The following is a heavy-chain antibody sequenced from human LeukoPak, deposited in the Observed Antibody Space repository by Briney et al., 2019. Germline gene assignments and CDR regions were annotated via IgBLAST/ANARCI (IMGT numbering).Heavy chain of an antibody. V-gene: IGHV3-11*04. CDR3: ARQRRWGFDY. CDR2: IASSGSTI. Sequence: GGSLRLSCAASGFTFSDYYMTWIRQAPGKGLEWVSYIASSGSTIYYADSVKGRFTISRDNAKNSLYLQMNSLRVEDTAVYYCARQRRWGFDYWGQGTLVTVSS. J-gene: IGHJ4*02. CDR1: GFTFSDYY. D-gene: IGHD5-24*01.